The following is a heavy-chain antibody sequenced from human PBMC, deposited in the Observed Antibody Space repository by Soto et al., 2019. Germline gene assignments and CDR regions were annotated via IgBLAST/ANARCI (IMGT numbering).Heavy chain of an antibody. D-gene: IGHD3-10*01. CDR3: ARGTYYYGAGRNDY. CDR2: ISYDGSNK. CDR1: GFTFSSYA. Sequence: QVQLVESGGGVVQPGRSLRLSCAASGFTFSSYAMHWVRQAPGKGLEWVAVISYDGSNKYYADSVKGRFTISRDNSKNTLYLQMNSLRDEDTAVYYCARGTYYYGAGRNDYWGQGTLVTVSS. J-gene: IGHJ4*02. V-gene: IGHV3-30-3*01.